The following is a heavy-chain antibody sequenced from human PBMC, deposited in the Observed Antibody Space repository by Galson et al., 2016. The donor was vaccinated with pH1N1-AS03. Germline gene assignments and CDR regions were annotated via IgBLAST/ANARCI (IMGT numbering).Heavy chain of an antibody. J-gene: IGHJ4*02. D-gene: IGHD3-16*01. V-gene: IGHV1-69*10. Sequence: SVKVSCKASGGTFTSHAVSWMRQAPGQGLEWMGGIILRLGMTHYARDFKDRVTFTADESATTAYMELTSLRSEETAVFYCARGGELNYGTLDYWGQGSLVTVSS. CDR2: IILRLGMT. CDR1: GGTFTSHA. CDR3: ARGGELNYGTLDY.